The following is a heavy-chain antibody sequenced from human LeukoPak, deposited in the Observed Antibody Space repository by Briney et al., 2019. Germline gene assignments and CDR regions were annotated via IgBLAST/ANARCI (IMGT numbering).Heavy chain of an antibody. CDR3: ARTYSNCVSLNWFDP. Sequence: PSETLSLTCAVYGGSFSGYYWSWIRRPPGKGLEWIGEINHSGSTNYNPSLKSRVTISVDTSKNQFSLKLSSVTAADTAVYYCARTYSNCVSLNWFDPWGQGTLVTVSS. J-gene: IGHJ5*02. V-gene: IGHV4-34*01. CDR1: GGSFSGYY. D-gene: IGHD4-11*01. CDR2: INHSGST.